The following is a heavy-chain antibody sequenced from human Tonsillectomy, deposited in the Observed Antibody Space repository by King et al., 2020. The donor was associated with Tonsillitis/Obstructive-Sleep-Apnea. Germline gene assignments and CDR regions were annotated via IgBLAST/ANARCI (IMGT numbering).Heavy chain of an antibody. CDR3: ARDRYSNYRRNYYYYMDV. V-gene: IGHV3-66*01. CDR1: GFTVSSNY. Sequence: VQLVESGGGLVQPGGSLRLSCAASGFTVSSNYMSWVRQAPGKGLEWVSVIYSGGSTYYADSVKGRFTISRDNSKNTLYLQMNSLRAEDTAVYYCARDRYSNYRRNYYYYMDVWGKGTTVTVSS. D-gene: IGHD4-11*01. J-gene: IGHJ6*03. CDR2: IYSGGST.